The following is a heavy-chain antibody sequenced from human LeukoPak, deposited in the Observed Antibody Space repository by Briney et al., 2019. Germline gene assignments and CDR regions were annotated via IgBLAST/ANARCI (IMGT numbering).Heavy chain of an antibody. CDR3: ARASITMVRGVINGLGY. V-gene: IGHV1-3*01. J-gene: IGHJ4*02. CDR2: INAGNGNT. D-gene: IGHD3-10*01. CDR1: GYTFTSYA. Sequence: ASVKVSCKASGYTFTSYAMHWVRQAPGQRLEWMGWINAGNGNTKYSQKFQGRVTITRDTSASTAYMELSSLRSEDTAEYYCARASITMVRGVINGLGYWGQGTLVTVSS.